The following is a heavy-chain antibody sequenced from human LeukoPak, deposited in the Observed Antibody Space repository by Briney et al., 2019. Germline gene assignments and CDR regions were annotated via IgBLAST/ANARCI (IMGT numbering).Heavy chain of an antibody. CDR1: GYTFTSYG. V-gene: IGHV1-18*01. Sequence: ASVKVSCKASGYTFTSYGIIWVRQAPGQGLEWMGWISAYNGNTNYAQKLQGRVTMTTDTSTSTAYMELRSLRSDDTAVYYCARDIVVVPAPPYYYYYYGMDVWGQGTTVTVSS. CDR2: ISAYNGNT. CDR3: ARDIVVVPAPPYYYYYYGMDV. D-gene: IGHD2-2*01. J-gene: IGHJ6*02.